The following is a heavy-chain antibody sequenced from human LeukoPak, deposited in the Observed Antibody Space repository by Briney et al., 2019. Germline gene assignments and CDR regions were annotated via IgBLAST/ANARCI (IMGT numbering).Heavy chain of an antibody. CDR3: ARGGRWLQFLDY. J-gene: IGHJ4*02. V-gene: IGHV4-34*01. CDR1: GGSFSGYY. D-gene: IGHD5-24*01. Sequence: SETLSLTCDVYGGSFSGYYWSWIRQPPGKGLEWIGEINHSGSTNYNPSLKSRVTISVDTSKNQFSLKLSSVTAADTAVYYCARGGRWLQFLDYWGQGTLATVSS. CDR2: INHSGST.